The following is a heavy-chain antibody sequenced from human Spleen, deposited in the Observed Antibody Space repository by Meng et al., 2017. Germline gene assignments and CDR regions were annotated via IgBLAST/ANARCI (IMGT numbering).Heavy chain of an antibody. CDR3: ARDHVRRGGDGAGYYGMDV. V-gene: IGHV3-48*03. CDR2: ISSSGTTK. Sequence: GGSLRLSCAASGFAFSSYDMNWVRQAPGKGLEWASYISSSGTTKYYVDSVKGRFTISRDNAKNSLYLQMNSLRAEDTGVYYCARDHVRRGGDGAGYYGMDVWGQGTTVTVSS. D-gene: IGHD2-21*02. CDR1: GFAFSSYD. J-gene: IGHJ6*02.